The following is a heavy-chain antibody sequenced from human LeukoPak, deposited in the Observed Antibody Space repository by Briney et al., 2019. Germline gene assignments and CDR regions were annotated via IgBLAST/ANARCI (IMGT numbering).Heavy chain of an antibody. D-gene: IGHD1-14*01. CDR2: VYYSGST. CDR1: GGSISTYY. CDR3: ARGLNNRKSGRRFDVFEI. J-gene: IGHJ3*02. Sequence: TSETLSLTCTVSGGSISTYYWSWIRQPPGKGLEWIGYVYYSGSTNYNPSLKSRVTISADTSKNQFSLRLSSVTAADTAAYYCARGLNNRKSGRRFDVFEIWGQGTMVTVSS. V-gene: IGHV4-59*01.